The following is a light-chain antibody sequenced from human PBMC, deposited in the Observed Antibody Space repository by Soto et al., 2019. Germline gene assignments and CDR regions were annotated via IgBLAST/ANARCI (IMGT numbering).Light chain of an antibody. V-gene: IGKV3-15*01. J-gene: IGKJ1*01. CDR2: DAS. Sequence: EIVLTKSPATLSVSPRDRATLSSSASQSIGSAVAWYHQRSGQVTRLLIFDASIRVPTNPVRFSGSVSGTEFTLSISSLESEDFAVYFCQQYADRPPTFGQRTKV. CDR1: QSIGSA. CDR3: QQYADRPPT.